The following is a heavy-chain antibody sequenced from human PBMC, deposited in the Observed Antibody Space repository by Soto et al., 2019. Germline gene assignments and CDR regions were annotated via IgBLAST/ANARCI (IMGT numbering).Heavy chain of an antibody. CDR3: ARDPVLGGYSGYDPPYYYYGMDV. D-gene: IGHD5-12*01. Sequence: ASVKVSCKASGGTFSSYAISWVRQAPGQGLEWMGGIIPIFGTANYAQKFQGRVTITADESTSTAYMELSSLRSEDTAVYYCARDPVLGGYSGYDPPYYYYGMDVWGQGTTVTVSS. J-gene: IGHJ6*02. CDR2: IIPIFGTA. V-gene: IGHV1-69*13. CDR1: GGTFSSYA.